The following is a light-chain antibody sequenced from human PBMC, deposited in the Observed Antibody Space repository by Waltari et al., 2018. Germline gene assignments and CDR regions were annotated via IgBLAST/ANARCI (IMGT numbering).Light chain of an antibody. Sequence: QSLPTHPPYMAATAWQTVTVPCTEIGSNNRTGWEVPWYQMLQGTAPKLLICGNTNRPSGVPDRFSASKSGTTASLAITGLQAEDEADYYCQSYDRSLSGSIFGGGTKLTVL. CDR2: GNT. CDR3: QSYDRSLSGSI. V-gene: IGLV1-40*01. J-gene: IGLJ2*01. CDR1: GSNNRTGWE.